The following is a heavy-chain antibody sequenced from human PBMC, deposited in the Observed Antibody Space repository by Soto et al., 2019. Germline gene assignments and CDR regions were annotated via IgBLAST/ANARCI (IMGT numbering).Heavy chain of an antibody. V-gene: IGHV3-23*01. CDR1: GFTFSSYA. CDR2: SRGSGGST. J-gene: IGHJ4*02. D-gene: IGHD3-16*01. CDR3: AKDRIPQYDRRHFDY. Sequence: EVQLLESGGGLVQPGGSLRLSCAASGFTFSSYAMSWVRQAPGKGLEWVSASRGSGGSTYYADSVKGRFTISRDNSKNTLYLQMNSLRAEDTAVYYCAKDRIPQYDRRHFDYWGQGTLVTVSS.